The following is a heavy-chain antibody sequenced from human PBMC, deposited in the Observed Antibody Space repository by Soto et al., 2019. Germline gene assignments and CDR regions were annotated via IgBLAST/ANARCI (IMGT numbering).Heavy chain of an antibody. CDR1: GFSLSTSGVG. CDR2: IYWDDDK. Sequence: QITLKESGPTLVKPTQTLTLTCTFSGFSLSTSGVGVGWIRQPPGKALEWLALIYWDDDKRYSPSLKSRLTITKDTSTNQVVLTMTNMDPVDTATYYCAHRLGGIGVAGTFDYWGQGTLVTVSS. D-gene: IGHD6-19*01. CDR3: AHRLGGIGVAGTFDY. V-gene: IGHV2-5*02. J-gene: IGHJ4*02.